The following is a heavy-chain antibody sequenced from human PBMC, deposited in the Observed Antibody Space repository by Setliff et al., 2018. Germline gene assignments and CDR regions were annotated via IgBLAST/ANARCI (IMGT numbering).Heavy chain of an antibody. Sequence: GGSLRLSCVASGFTFSNYEFNWVRQAPGKGLEWISYISKGGGAVKYADSVKGRFTISRDNDKSSLYLQMNSLRAEDTAVYYCARDQGSYGYRAFDSWGQGALVTVSS. D-gene: IGHD3-16*01. CDR1: GFTFSNYE. CDR3: ARDQGSYGYRAFDS. V-gene: IGHV3-48*03. CDR2: ISKGGGAV. J-gene: IGHJ4*02.